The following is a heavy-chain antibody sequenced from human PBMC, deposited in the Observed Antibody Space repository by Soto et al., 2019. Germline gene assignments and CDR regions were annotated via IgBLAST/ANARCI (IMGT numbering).Heavy chain of an antibody. J-gene: IGHJ4*02. CDR1: GFTFRDYA. Sequence: EVQLLESGGGLEQPGGSLRLSCAASGFTFRDYAMSWVRQAPGKGLEWVTTITGSSSNLYYSDSVKGRFAISRDNSKNTLYLHMDRLSDEATAVYYCAKGGAVYGLLTHDYWGQGTLVTVSS. CDR3: AKGGAVYGLLTHDY. V-gene: IGHV3-23*01. CDR2: ITGSSSNL. D-gene: IGHD3-9*01.